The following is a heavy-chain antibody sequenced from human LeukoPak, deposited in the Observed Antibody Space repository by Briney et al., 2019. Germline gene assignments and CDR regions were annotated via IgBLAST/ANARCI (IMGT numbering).Heavy chain of an antibody. Sequence: ASVKVSCKASGYTFTSYDINWVRQATGQGLEWMGGMNPNSGNTGYAQKFQGRVTITRNTSISTAYMELSSLRSEDTAVYYCARARGAYYDFWSGYYPDYWGQGTLVTVSS. V-gene: IGHV1-8*03. D-gene: IGHD3-3*01. J-gene: IGHJ4*02. CDR3: ARARGAYYDFWSGYYPDY. CDR1: GYTFTSYD. CDR2: MNPNSGNT.